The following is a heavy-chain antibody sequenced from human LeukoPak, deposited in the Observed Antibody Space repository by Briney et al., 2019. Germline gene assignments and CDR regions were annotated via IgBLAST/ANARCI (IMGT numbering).Heavy chain of an antibody. CDR2: IYTSGTT. J-gene: IGHJ3*02. V-gene: IGHV4-4*07. CDR3: ARTVVPAVEGAFDI. CDR1: GGSISGYR. D-gene: IGHD2-21*01. Sequence: PSETLSLTCTVSGGSISGYRWSWIRQPAGAGLEWVGRIYTSGTTDYNPSLRSRVTMSVQTSQNQFSLKVTSVTAADTALYYCARTVVPAVEGAFDIWGQGTMVTVSS.